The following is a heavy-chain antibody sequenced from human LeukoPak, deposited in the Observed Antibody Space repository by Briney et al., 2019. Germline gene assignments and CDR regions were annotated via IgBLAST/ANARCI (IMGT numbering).Heavy chain of an antibody. CDR3: ARGHHTRGVYDY. J-gene: IGHJ4*02. V-gene: IGHV3-7*01. D-gene: IGHD3-10*01. CDR2: INQDESQK. Sequence: GGSLRLSCAVPGFTFSGFWMKWVRQAPGKGLEWVANINQDESQKYYVDSVKGRFTISRDNAKNSLYLQMNSLRAEDTAVYYCARGHHTRGVYDYWGQGTLVTVSS. CDR1: GFTFSGFW.